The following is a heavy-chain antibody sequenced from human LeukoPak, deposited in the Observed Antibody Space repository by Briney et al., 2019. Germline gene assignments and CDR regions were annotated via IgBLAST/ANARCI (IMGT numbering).Heavy chain of an antibody. Sequence: QPGGSLRLSCAASGFTFSGCAMSWVRQAPGKGLEWVSTVTDNGGSTFYADSVKGRFTISRDNSKDTLYLQMNSLRAEDAAVYYCAKRTSWVDYWGQGTLVTVSS. D-gene: IGHD1-26*01. CDR1: GFTFSGCA. CDR3: AKRTSWVDY. J-gene: IGHJ4*02. V-gene: IGHV3-23*01. CDR2: VTDNGGST.